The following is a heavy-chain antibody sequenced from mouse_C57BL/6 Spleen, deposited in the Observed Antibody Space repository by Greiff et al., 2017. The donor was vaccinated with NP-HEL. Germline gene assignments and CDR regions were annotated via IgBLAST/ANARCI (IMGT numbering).Heavy chain of an antibody. V-gene: IGHV6-6*01. CDR1: GFTFSDAW. Sequence: EVMLVESGGGLVQPGGSMKLSCAASGFTFSDAWMDWVRQSPEKGLEWVAEIRNKANNHATYYAESVKGRFTISRDDSKSSVYLQMNSLRAEDTGIYYCTRGSNWDFDYWGQGTTLTVSS. CDR2: IRNKANNHAT. J-gene: IGHJ2*01. D-gene: IGHD4-1*01. CDR3: TRGSNWDFDY.